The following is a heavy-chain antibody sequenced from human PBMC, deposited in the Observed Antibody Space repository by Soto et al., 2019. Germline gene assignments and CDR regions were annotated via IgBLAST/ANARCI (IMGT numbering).Heavy chain of an antibody. CDR1: GFTVSSNY. CDR2: IYSGGST. CDR3: AREVEDCSSTSCYDYYYYMDV. D-gene: IGHD2-2*01. Sequence: EVQLVESGGGLVQPGGSLRLSCAASGFTVSSNYMSWVRQAPGKGLEWVSVIYSGGSTYYADSVKGRFTISRDNSKNTLYLQMNSLRAEDTAVYYCAREVEDCSSTSCYDYYYYMDVCGKGTTVTVSS. V-gene: IGHV3-66*01. J-gene: IGHJ6*03.